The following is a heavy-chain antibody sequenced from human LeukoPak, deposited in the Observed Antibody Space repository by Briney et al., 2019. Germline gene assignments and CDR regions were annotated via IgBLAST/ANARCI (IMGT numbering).Heavy chain of an antibody. Sequence: PGGSLRLSCAASGFTFDDYAMHWVRQAPGKGLEWVSGISWNSGSIGYADSVKGRFTISRDNAKNSLYLQMNSLRAEDTALYYCAKGKDYSNYASFDYWGQGTLVTVSS. CDR2: ISWNSGSI. D-gene: IGHD4-11*01. J-gene: IGHJ4*02. CDR3: AKGKDYSNYASFDY. V-gene: IGHV3-9*01. CDR1: GFTFDDYA.